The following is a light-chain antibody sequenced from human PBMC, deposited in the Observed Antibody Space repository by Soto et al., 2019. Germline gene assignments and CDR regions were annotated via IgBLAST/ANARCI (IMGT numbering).Light chain of an antibody. J-gene: IGLJ2*01. CDR2: EVS. Sequence: QSALTQPASVSGSPGQSITISCTGTSSDVGGYNYVSWYQQHPGKAPKLMIYEVSNRPSGVSIRFSGSKSGNTASLTISGLQAEDEADYYCSSYTTSSTSFGGGTKVTVL. CDR1: SSDVGGYNY. V-gene: IGLV2-14*01. CDR3: SSYTTSSTS.